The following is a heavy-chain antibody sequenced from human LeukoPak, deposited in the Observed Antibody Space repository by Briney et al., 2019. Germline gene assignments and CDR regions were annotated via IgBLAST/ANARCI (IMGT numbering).Heavy chain of an antibody. Sequence: GGSLRLSCVASGFSLSGYWMYWARQAPGKGPEWVAKISPDGGVSQYVDSVKGRFTISRDNSKNSLSLHMSSLRVEDTALYFCAKEEFWRFDFWGQGTLVTVS. CDR2: ISPDGGVS. CDR1: GFSLSGYW. V-gene: IGHV3-7*03. CDR3: AKEEFWRFDF. J-gene: IGHJ4*02. D-gene: IGHD1-1*01.